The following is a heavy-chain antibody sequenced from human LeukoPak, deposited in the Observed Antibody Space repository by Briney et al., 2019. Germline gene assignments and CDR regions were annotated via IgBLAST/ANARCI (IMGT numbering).Heavy chain of an antibody. V-gene: IGHV3-21*01. CDR1: RFTFSSYS. D-gene: IGHD2-21*02. CDR3: ARDIVVVTAMDY. CDR2: ISRSSSYI. J-gene: IGHJ4*02. Sequence: GGSLRLSCAASRFTFSSYSMNWVCQAPGKGLEWVSSISRSSSYIYYADSVKGRFTISRDNAKNSLYLQMNSLGAEDTAVYYCARDIVVVTAMDYWGQGTLVTVSS.